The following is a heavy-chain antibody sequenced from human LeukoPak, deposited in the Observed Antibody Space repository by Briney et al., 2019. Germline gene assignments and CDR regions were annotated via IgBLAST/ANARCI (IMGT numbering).Heavy chain of an antibody. CDR3: AKGPYYDFWSGPLFDY. V-gene: IGHV3-23*01. CDR2: FSGSGGST. J-gene: IGHJ4*02. D-gene: IGHD3-3*01. Sequence: GGSLRLSCAASGFTFSSYAMSWGRQAPGKGLEWVSTFSGSGGSTHYADSVKGRFTISRDNSKNTLYLQMNSLRAEDTAVYYCAKGPYYDFWSGPLFDYWGQGTLVTVSS. CDR1: GFTFSSYA.